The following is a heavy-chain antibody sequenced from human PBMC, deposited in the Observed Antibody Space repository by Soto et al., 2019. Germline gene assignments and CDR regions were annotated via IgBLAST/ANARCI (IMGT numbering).Heavy chain of an antibody. CDR1: GGSFSGYY. D-gene: IGHD2-15*01. V-gene: IGHV4-34*01. CDR2: INHSGST. Sequence: SETLSLTCAVYGGSFSGYYWSWIRQPPGKGLEWIGEINHSGSTNYNPSLKSRVTISVDTSKNQFSLKLSSVTAADTAVYYCAREPPLRGNYYYYYYMDVWGKGTTVTVSS. J-gene: IGHJ6*03. CDR3: AREPPLRGNYYYYYYMDV.